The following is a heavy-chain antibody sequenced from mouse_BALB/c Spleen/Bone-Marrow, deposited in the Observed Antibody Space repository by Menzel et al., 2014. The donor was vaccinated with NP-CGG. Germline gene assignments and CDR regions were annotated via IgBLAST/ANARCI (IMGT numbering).Heavy chain of an antibody. V-gene: IGHV1-18*01. Sequence: VQLQQSGPELVKPGASVKIPCKASGYTFTDYNMDWVKQSHGKSLERIGDINPNNGGTIYNQKFKGKATLTVDKSSSTAYMELRSLTSEDTAVYYCARFYYYGSSYWYFDVWGAGTTVTVSS. CDR2: INPNNGGT. J-gene: IGHJ1*01. D-gene: IGHD1-1*01. CDR1: GYTFTDYN. CDR3: ARFYYYGSSYWYFDV.